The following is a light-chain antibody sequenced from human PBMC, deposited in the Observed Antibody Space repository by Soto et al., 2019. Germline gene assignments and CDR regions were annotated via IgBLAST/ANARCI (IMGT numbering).Light chain of an antibody. CDR3: QQYNNWPRT. V-gene: IGKV3-15*01. CDR2: GAS. CDR1: QSVRNY. Sequence: IVMTQSPATLSVSPGERATLSCRASQSVRNYLAWYQQRPGQAPRLLIFGASTRATDIPARFSGSGSGKEFTLTISSLQSEDFAVYYCQQYNNWPRTFGQGTKVEIK. J-gene: IGKJ1*01.